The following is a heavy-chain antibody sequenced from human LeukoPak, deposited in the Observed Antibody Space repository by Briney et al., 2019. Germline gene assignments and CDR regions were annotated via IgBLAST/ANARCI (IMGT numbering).Heavy chain of an antibody. Sequence: GESLKISCKASGYSFPNYWIGWVRQMPGKGLEWMGIIYPGDSDTRYSPSFRGQVTISADKSICTAYLQWTSLKTSDSAMYYCARRVAVAGSSRSFDSWGQGTLVTVSS. CDR3: ARRVAVAGSSRSFDS. CDR1: GYSFPNYW. J-gene: IGHJ4*02. CDR2: IYPGDSDT. D-gene: IGHD6-19*01. V-gene: IGHV5-51*01.